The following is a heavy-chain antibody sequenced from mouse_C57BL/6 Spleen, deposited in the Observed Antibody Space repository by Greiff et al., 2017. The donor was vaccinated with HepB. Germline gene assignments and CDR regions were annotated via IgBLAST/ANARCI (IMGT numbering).Heavy chain of an antibody. Sequence: EVKLMESGGDLVKPGGSLKLSCAASGFTFSSYGMSWVRQTPDKRLEWVATISSGGSYTYYPDSVKGRFTISRDNAKNTLYLQMSSLKSEDTAMYYCESYDYDRGGAMDYWGQGTSVTVSS. CDR1: GFTFSSYG. V-gene: IGHV5-6*01. J-gene: IGHJ4*01. CDR3: ESYDYDRGGAMDY. D-gene: IGHD2-4*01. CDR2: ISSGGSYT.